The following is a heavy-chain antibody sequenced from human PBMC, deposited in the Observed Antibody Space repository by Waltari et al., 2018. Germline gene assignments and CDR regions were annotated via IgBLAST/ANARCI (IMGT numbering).Heavy chain of an antibody. CDR2: VNHSGST. J-gene: IGHJ5*02. CDR3: ARGRKGYSSSWYAINWFDP. CDR1: GGSFSGYY. Sequence: QVQLQQWGAGLLKPSETLSLTCAVYGGSFSGYYWSWIRQPPGKGLEWIGEVNHSGSTNYNPARKRRVTISVDTSNNQFSLKLSSVTAADTAVYYCARGRKGYSSSWYAINWFDPWGQGTLVTVSS. V-gene: IGHV4-34*01. D-gene: IGHD6-13*01.